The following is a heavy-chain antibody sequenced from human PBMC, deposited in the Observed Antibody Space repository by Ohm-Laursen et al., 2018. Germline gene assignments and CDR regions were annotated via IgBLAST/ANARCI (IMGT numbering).Heavy chain of an antibody. Sequence: GTLSLTWSVSGYSVSSGYYWGWIRQPPGKGLEWIGNINHSGSTYSNPSLKSRVTMSLDTSKNQFSLKLSSVTAADTAVYYCARQDSGDYYFDYWGQGTLVTVSS. CDR1: GYSVSSGYY. J-gene: IGHJ4*02. D-gene: IGHD4-17*01. CDR3: ARQDSGDYYFDY. V-gene: IGHV4-38-2*01. CDR2: INHSGST.